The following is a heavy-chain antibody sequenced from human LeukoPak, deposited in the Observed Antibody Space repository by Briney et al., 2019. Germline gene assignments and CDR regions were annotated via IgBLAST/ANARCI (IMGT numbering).Heavy chain of an antibody. J-gene: IGHJ3*01. CDR3: IVVVEPPDSDGFDV. V-gene: IGHV3-74*01. CDR2: INADGSIR. CDR1: GFTFSSYA. Sequence: GGSLRLSCAASGFTFSSYAMSWVRQAPGKGLVWVSLINADGSIRTYADSVRGRFTIARDNARNTLSLQMNSLTIEDTAVYYCIVVVEPPDSDGFDVWGQGTMITVSS. D-gene: IGHD1-14*01.